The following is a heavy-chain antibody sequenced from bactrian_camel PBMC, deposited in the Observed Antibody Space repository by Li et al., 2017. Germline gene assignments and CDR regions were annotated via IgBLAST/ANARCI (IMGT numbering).Heavy chain of an antibody. V-gene: IGHV3S53*01. Sequence: HVQLVESGGGSVQAGGSLRLSCAVPPYGYTRYCLGWFRQSPGKEREGVASFDSEGSIMYANSVKDRFTISIDNAKNTLYLKMNNLKPEDTAMYYCAAVESSSGSRCYPNWKADFGYWGHGTQVTVS. D-gene: IGHD3*01. J-gene: IGHJ6*01. CDR1: PYGYTRYC. CDR3: AAVESSSGSRCYPNWKADFGY. CDR2: FDSEGSI.